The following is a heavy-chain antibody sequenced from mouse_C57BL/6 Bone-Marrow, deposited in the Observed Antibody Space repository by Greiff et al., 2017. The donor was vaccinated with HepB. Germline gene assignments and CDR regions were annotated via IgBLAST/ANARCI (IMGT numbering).Heavy chain of an antibody. J-gene: IGHJ2*01. D-gene: IGHD1-1*01. CDR3: ARSGYYYGSSYRFDY. CDR2: INPNNGGT. Sequence: EVQLQQSGPELVKPGASVKIPCKASGYTFTDYNMDWVKQSHGKSLEWIGDINPNNGGTIYNQKSKGKATLTVDKSSSTAYMELLSLTSEDTAVYYCARSGYYYGSSYRFDYWGQGTTLTVSS. V-gene: IGHV1-18*01. CDR1: GYTFTDYN.